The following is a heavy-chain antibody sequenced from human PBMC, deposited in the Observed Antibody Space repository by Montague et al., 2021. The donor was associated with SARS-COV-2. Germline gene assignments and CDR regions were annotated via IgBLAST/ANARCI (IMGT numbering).Heavy chain of an antibody. CDR3: ARVPYRLLFVPRYYGMDV. D-gene: IGHD2-2*01. CDR1: GGSLSGYY. J-gene: IGHJ6*02. Sequence: SETLSLTCAVYGGSLSGYYWSWIRQPPGEGLEWIAEISHSGSISYNPSLKSRVTISVDTSKNQFSLKLSSATAADTAVYYCARVPYRLLFVPRYYGMDVWGQGTTVPVPS. V-gene: IGHV4-34*01. CDR2: ISHSGSI.